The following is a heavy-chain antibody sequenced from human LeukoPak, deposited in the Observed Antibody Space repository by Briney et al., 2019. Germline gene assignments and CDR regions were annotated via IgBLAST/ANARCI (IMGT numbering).Heavy chain of an antibody. Sequence: GGSLRLSCAASGFTFSSYAMSWVRQAPGKGLEWVSAISGSGGSTYYADSVKGRFTISRDNSKNALYLQMNSLRAEDTAVYYCAKDGSYGDYRSYFDYWGQGTLVTVSS. D-gene: IGHD4-17*01. V-gene: IGHV3-23*01. CDR2: ISGSGGST. CDR3: AKDGSYGDYRSYFDY. J-gene: IGHJ4*02. CDR1: GFTFSSYA.